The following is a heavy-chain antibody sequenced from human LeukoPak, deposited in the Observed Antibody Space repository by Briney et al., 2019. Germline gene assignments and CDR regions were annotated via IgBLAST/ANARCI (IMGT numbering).Heavy chain of an antibody. CDR3: ARDRGSGWHTFDY. CDR2: ISSSSTYM. Sequence: PGGSLRLSCAASGFTFSSYYMSWVRQAPGKGLEWVSSISSSSTYMFYADSVRGRFTISRDNAKNSLYLQMNSLRAEDTAVYYCARDRGSGWHTFDYWGQGTLATVSS. D-gene: IGHD6-19*01. CDR1: GFTFSSYY. V-gene: IGHV3-21*01. J-gene: IGHJ4*02.